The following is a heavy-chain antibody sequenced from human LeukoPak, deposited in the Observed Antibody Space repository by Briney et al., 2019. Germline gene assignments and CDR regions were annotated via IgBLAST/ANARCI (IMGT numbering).Heavy chain of an antibody. J-gene: IGHJ4*02. CDR3: ARDRGIVGAMSYFDY. D-gene: IGHD1-26*01. V-gene: IGHV3-21*01. Sequence: GGSLRLSCAASGFTFSSYSMNWVRQAPGKGLEWVSSISSCSSYIYYADSVKGRFTISRDNAKNSLYPQMNSLRAEDTAVYYCARDRGIVGAMSYFDYWGQGTLVTVSS. CDR2: ISSCSSYI. CDR1: GFTFSSYS.